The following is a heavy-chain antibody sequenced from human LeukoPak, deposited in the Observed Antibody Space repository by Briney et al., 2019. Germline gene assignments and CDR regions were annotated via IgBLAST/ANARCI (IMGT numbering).Heavy chain of an antibody. V-gene: IGHV3-23*01. CDR1: EITFSNYA. Sequence: GGSLRLSCAASEITFSNYAMNWVRQAPGKGLEWVSGITGSGGTTYYTDSVKGRFTISRDNSKNTLYLQMKSLRAEDTAVYYCAKAMRHCRSTGCFMYYYHGMDVWGQGTTVTVSS. CDR2: ITGSGGTT. CDR3: AKAMRHCRSTGCFMYYYHGMDV. J-gene: IGHJ6*02. D-gene: IGHD2-2*01.